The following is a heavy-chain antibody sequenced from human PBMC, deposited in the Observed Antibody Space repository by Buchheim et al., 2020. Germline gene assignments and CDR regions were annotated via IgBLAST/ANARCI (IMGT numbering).Heavy chain of an antibody. CDR3: ARDLTGYCSSTSCYVNGMDV. CDR2: IYYSGST. Sequence: QVQLQESGPGLVKPSETLSLTCTVSGGSVSSGSYYWSWIRQPPGKGLEWIGYIYYSGSTNYNPSLKSRVTISVDTSKNQFSLKLSSVTAADTAVYYCARDLTGYCSSTSCYVNGMDVWGQGTT. D-gene: IGHD2-2*01. CDR1: GGSVSSGSYY. V-gene: IGHV4-61*01. J-gene: IGHJ6*02.